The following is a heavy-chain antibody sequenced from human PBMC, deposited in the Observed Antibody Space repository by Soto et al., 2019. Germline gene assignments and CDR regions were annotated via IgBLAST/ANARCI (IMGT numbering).Heavy chain of an antibody. CDR2: IYYSGST. CDR3: ARLTTWYYPDY. V-gene: IGHV4-39*01. J-gene: IGHJ4*02. D-gene: IGHD1-7*01. CDR1: GGSISSSSYY. Sequence: QLQLQESGPGLVKPSETLSLTCTVSGGSISSSSYYWGWIRQPPGKGLEWIGSIYYSGSTYYNPSLKSRVTISVDTSKNQSSLKLSSVTAADTAVYYCARLTTWYYPDYWGQGTRVTVSS.